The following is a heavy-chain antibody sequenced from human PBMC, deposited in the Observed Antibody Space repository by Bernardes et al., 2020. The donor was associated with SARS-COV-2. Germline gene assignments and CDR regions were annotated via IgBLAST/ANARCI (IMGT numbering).Heavy chain of an antibody. V-gene: IGHV4-4*07. D-gene: IGHD3-3*01. CDR3: ARDSAFYDRFSSGHNSWGWFDP. CDR1: GDSISPYY. J-gene: IGHJ5*02. Sequence: SETLSLTCTVSGDSISPYYWSWIRLSAGKGLEWLGRIHTSGTTNYNPSLKSRVTMSIDTSNKQFSLRLTSVTAADTAVYYCARDSAFYDRFSSGHNSWGWFDPWGQGSLVTVSS. CDR2: IHTSGTT.